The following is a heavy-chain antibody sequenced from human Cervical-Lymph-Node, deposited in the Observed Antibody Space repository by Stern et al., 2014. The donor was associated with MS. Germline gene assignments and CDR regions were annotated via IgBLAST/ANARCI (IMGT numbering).Heavy chain of an antibody. D-gene: IGHD6-13*01. Sequence: QVQLQESGPRQVTTAETLSLTCSVSRGSIRTYYWSWIRQPAGKGLAWMGRFSPPGNTGYSPPCKNRVTMSVDPSKNQFSRHLKSVTAADTAMYFCARDGSWSPLDYWGQGIQVTVSS. V-gene: IGHV4-4*07. CDR3: ARDGSWSPLDY. CDR1: RGSIRTYY. CDR2: FSPPGNT. J-gene: IGHJ4*02.